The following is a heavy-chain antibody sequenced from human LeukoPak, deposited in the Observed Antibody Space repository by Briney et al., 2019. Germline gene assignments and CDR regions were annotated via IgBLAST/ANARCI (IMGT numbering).Heavy chain of an antibody. CDR2: INPNSGGT. V-gene: IGHV1-2*02. D-gene: IGHD3-3*01. Sequence: ASVKVSCKASGGTFSSYAISWVRQAPGQGLEWMGWINPNSGGTNYAQKFQGRVTMTRDTSISTAYMELSRLRSDDTAVYYCARNPLTLEWALNDAFDIWGQGTMVTVSS. CDR1: GGTFSSYA. J-gene: IGHJ3*02. CDR3: ARNPLTLEWALNDAFDI.